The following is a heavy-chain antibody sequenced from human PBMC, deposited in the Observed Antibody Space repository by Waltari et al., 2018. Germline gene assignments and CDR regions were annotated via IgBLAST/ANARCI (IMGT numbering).Heavy chain of an antibody. Sequence: QVQLVQSGAEVKKPGASVKVSCKPSGYTFTGYYMYWVRQAPGQGLEWMGGIKPYSGGTDYAQKFQGRVTLTRDTSISTAYMELNRLISDDSAMYYCATEPDAFQIINWGQGTLVTVSS. D-gene: IGHD2-2*01. CDR3: ATEPDAFQIIN. CDR2: IKPYSGGT. J-gene: IGHJ4*02. CDR1: GYTFTGYY. V-gene: IGHV1-2*02.